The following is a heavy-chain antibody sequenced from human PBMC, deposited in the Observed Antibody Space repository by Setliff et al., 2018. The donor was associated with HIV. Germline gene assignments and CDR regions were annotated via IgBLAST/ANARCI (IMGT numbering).Heavy chain of an antibody. CDR1: GGSISSSSYY. CDR2: IYYSGSA. V-gene: IGHV4-39*07. D-gene: IGHD6-13*01. J-gene: IGHJ4*02. CDR3: AREPDKIAAADY. Sequence: SETLSLTCPVSGGSISSSSYYWGWIRQPPGKGLEWIGSIYYSGSAYYNPSLKSRITISVDTSKSQFFLKLKSVTVADTAVYYCAREPDKIAAADYWGQGTPVTVS.